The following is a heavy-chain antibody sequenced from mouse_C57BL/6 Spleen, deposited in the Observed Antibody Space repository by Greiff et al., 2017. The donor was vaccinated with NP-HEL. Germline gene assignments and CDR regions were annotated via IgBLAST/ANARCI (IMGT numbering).Heavy chain of an antibody. J-gene: IGHJ4*01. CDR1: GFTFTDYY. Sequence: EVQGVESGGGLVQPGGSLSLSCAASGFTFTDYYMSWVRQPPGKALEWLGFIRNKANGYTTEYSASVKGRFTISRDNSHSILYLQMNALRAEDSATYYCARYIGPFYAMDYWGQGTSVTVSS. CDR2: IRNKANGYTT. D-gene: IGHD3-1*01. V-gene: IGHV7-3*01. CDR3: ARYIGPFYAMDY.